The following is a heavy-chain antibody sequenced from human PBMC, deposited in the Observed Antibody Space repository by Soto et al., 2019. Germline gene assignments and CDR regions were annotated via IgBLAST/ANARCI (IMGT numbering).Heavy chain of an antibody. D-gene: IGHD4-17*01. CDR2: ISGSGGST. CDR3: AKDEFPDYGGNSGPASFDY. Sequence: GGSLRLSCAASGFTFSSYAMSWVRQAPGKGLEWVSAISGSGGSTYYADSVKGRFTISRDNSKNTLYLQVNSLRAEDTAVYYCAKDEFPDYGGNSGPASFDYWGQGTLVTVSS. V-gene: IGHV3-23*01. J-gene: IGHJ4*02. CDR1: GFTFSSYA.